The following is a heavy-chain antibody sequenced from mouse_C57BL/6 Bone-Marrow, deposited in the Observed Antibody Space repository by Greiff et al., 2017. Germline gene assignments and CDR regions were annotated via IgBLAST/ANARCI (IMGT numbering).Heavy chain of an antibody. Sequence: EVQRVESGGGLVKPGGSLKLSCAASGFTFSSYAMSWVRQTPEKRLEWVATISDGGSYTYYPDNVKGRFTISRDNAKNNLYLQMSHLKSEDTAMYYCARDREDYFDYWGQGTTLTVSS. D-gene: IGHD3-3*01. J-gene: IGHJ2*01. CDR2: ISDGGSYT. V-gene: IGHV5-4*01. CDR1: GFTFSSYA. CDR3: ARDREDYFDY.